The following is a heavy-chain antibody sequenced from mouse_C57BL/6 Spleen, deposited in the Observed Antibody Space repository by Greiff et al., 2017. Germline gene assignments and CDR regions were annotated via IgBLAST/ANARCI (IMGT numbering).Heavy chain of an antibody. J-gene: IGHJ4*01. Sequence: QVQLQQPGAELVKPGASVKLSCKASGYTFTSYWMHWVKQRPGQGLEWIGMIHPNSGSTNYNGKFKSKVTLTVDKSSSTVYMQLSSLTSEDSAIYYRAKNDIYYYAMGCRGPGTSVTVST. D-gene: IGHD2-3*01. CDR2: IHPNSGST. V-gene: IGHV1-64*01. CDR1: GYTFTSYW. CDR3: AKNDIYYYAMGC.